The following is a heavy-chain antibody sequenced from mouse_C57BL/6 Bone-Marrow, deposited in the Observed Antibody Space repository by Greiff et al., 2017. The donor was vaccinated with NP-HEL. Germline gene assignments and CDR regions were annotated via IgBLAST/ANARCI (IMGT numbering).Heavy chain of an antibody. Sequence: EVMLVESGGGLVQPGESLKLSCESYEYEFPSHDMSWVRKTPEKRLELVAAINSDGGSTYYTDTMEGRFIISRDNTKKTLYLQMSSLRSEDTAMYYCARRGGYPYWYFDVWGTGTTVTVSS. D-gene: IGHD2-2*01. CDR2: INSDGGST. CDR3: ARRGGYPYWYFDV. CDR1: EYEFPSHD. J-gene: IGHJ1*03. V-gene: IGHV5-2*03.